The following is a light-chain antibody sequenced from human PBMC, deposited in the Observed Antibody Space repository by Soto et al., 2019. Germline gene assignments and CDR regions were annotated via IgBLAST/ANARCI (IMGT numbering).Light chain of an antibody. CDR3: CSYAGTYPWV. CDR2: DVN. Sequence: QSALTQPRSVSGSPGQSVTISCTGTSSDVGDYNFVSWYWYQQHPGKAPKLLIYDVNKRPSGVPDRFSGSKSGNTASLTLSGLQAEDEADYYCCSYAGTYPWVFGGGTKVTVL. J-gene: IGLJ3*02. V-gene: IGLV2-11*01. CDR1: SSDVGDYNF.